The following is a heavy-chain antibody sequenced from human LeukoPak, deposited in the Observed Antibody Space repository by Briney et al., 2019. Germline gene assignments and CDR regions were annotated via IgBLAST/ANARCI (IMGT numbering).Heavy chain of an antibody. D-gene: IGHD3-10*01. J-gene: IGHJ6*02. CDR1: GGSFSGYY. V-gene: IGHV4-34*01. CDR2: INHSGST. CDR3: ARSPRTMVRGYGMDV. Sequence: PSETLSLTCAVYGGSFSGYYWSWIRQPPGKGLEWIEEINHSGSTNYNPSLKSRVTISVDTSKNQFSLKLSSVTAADTAVYYCARSPRTMVRGYGMDVWGQGTTVTVSS.